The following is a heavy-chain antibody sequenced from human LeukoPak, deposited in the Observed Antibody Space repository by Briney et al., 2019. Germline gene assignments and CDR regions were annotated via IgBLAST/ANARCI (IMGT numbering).Heavy chain of an antibody. Sequence: PGGSLRLSCAASGFTFSSYAMSWVRQAPGKGLEWVAVISYDGSNKYYADSVKGRFTISRDNSKNTLYLQMNSLRAEDTAVYYCAKDYYGSGSSLPDYWGQGTLVTVSS. V-gene: IGHV3-30*18. D-gene: IGHD3-10*01. CDR2: ISYDGSNK. CDR3: AKDYYGSGSSLPDY. J-gene: IGHJ4*02. CDR1: GFTFSSYA.